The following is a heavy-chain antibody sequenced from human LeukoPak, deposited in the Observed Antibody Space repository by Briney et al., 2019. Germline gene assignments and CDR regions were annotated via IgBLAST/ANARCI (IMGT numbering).Heavy chain of an antibody. Sequence: PGGSLRLSCAASGFTFTTYDMSWVRQAPGKGLEWVSVVSGSGTTTHYADSVKGRFTISRDNAKNTLYLQMSSLRAEDTAVYYCSRQGSLGQQLPPDYWGQGTLVTVSS. V-gene: IGHV3-74*01. CDR3: SRQGSLGQQLPPDY. J-gene: IGHJ4*02. CDR1: GFTFTTYD. CDR2: VSGSGTTT. D-gene: IGHD6-13*01.